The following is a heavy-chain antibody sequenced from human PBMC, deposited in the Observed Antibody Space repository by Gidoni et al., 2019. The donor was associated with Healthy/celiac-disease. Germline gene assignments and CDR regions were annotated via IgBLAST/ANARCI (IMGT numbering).Heavy chain of an antibody. J-gene: IGHJ4*02. V-gene: IGHV3-43*01. CDR3: AKEIKLYSSYYFDY. CDR2: ISWDGGST. Sequence: EVQLVESGGVVVQPGGSRRLSCAASGFTVDDSPMHWVRQAPGKGLAWVSLISWDGGSTYYADSVKGRFTISRDNSKNSLYLQMNSLRTEDTALYYCAKEIKLYSSYYFDYWGQGTLVTVSS. CDR1: GFTVDDSP. D-gene: IGHD6-19*01.